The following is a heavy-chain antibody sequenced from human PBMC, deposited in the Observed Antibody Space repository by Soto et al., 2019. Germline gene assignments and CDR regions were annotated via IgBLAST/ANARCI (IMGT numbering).Heavy chain of an antibody. CDR1: EFTFSNYW. J-gene: IGHJ4*02. Sequence: EVQLVESGGGLVQPGGSLRLSCAASEFTFSNYWMNWVRQAPGKGLEWVANINQDGSDKSYVDSVKGRFTISRDNAQNSLYLQMNSLRGEDTAVYYLARGISTPGIDFWGQGPLLTLSS. V-gene: IGHV3-7*03. CDR2: INQDGSDK. D-gene: IGHD1-1*01. CDR3: ARGISTPGIDF.